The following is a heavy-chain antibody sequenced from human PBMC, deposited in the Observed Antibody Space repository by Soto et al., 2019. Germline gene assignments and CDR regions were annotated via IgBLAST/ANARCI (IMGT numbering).Heavy chain of an antibody. CDR3: ARGLRFEAPCGMDV. CDR1: GFTFSDYY. V-gene: IGHV3-11*01. Sequence: VGSLRLSCAAAGFTFSDYYMSWIRQAPEKGLEWASYIISSVSTIYYADSGKGRFTISRDNAKKSLYLQMNSLRAEDTAVYYCARGLRFEAPCGMDVWGEGTTVTVSS. J-gene: IGHJ6*04. CDR2: IISSVSTI. D-gene: IGHD3-3*01.